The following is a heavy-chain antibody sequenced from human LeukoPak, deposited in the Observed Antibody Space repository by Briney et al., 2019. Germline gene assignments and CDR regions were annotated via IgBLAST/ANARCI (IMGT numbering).Heavy chain of an antibody. CDR3: ARENVVVPIAAGTISRESWFDP. CDR1: GYTFTGYY. J-gene: IGHJ5*02. CDR2: ISPNSGDT. D-gene: IGHD2-15*01. V-gene: IGHV1-2*02. Sequence: ASVKVSCKASGYTFTGYYIHWVRQAPGQGLEWMGWISPNSGDTNYAQKFQGRVTMTRDTSISTAYVELSRLTSDDTAVYYCARENVVVPIAAGTISRESWFDPWGQGTLVTISS.